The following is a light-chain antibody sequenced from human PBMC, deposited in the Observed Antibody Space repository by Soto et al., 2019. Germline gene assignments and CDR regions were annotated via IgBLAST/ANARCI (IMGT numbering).Light chain of an antibody. J-gene: IGKJ1*01. V-gene: IGKV1-5*03. CDR1: QSISRW. CDR3: QQYLSYST. CDR2: EAS. Sequence: DIQMTQSPSTLSASVGDRVTITCRASQSISRWLAWDQQKSGKAPNLLMYEASSLESGVPSRFSGSGSGSEFTLTISSPQPDDFAADFGQQYLSYSTFGQGTKVEI.